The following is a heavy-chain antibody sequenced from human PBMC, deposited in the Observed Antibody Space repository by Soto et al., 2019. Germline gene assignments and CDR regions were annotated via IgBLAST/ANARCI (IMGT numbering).Heavy chain of an antibody. Sequence: QLQLQESGPGLVKPSETLSLTCTVSGGSISSSSYYWGWIRQPPGKGLEWIGSIYYSGSTYYNPSLKSRVTISVDTSKNQFSLKLSSVTAADTAVYYCARHDRLDPFDYWGQGTLVTVSS. J-gene: IGHJ4*02. CDR3: ARHDRLDPFDY. CDR2: IYYSGST. D-gene: IGHD1-1*01. V-gene: IGHV4-39*01. CDR1: GGSISSSSYY.